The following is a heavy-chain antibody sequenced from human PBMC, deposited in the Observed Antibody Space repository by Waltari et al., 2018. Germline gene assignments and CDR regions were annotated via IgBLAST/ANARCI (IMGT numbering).Heavy chain of an antibody. Sequence: QVQLVQSGAEVKKPGASVKVSCKASGYTFTSYAMHWVRQAPGQRLEVIGWINAGNGATKYSHRFQGRVTVTRDTSASTAYMELGSLRSEETAVYYCARERGGGFYYFDYWGQGTLVTVSS. V-gene: IGHV1-3*01. CDR2: INAGNGAT. D-gene: IGHD3-16*01. CDR1: GYTFTSYA. J-gene: IGHJ4*02. CDR3: ARERGGGFYYFDY.